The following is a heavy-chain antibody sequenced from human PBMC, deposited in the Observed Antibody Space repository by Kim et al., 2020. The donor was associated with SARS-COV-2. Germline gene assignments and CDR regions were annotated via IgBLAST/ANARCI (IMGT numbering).Heavy chain of an antibody. D-gene: IGHD3-10*01. J-gene: IGHJ4*02. V-gene: IGHV4-31*03. Sequence: SETLSLTCTVSGGSISSGGYYWSWIRQHPGKGLEWIGYIYYSGSTYYNPSLKSRVTISVDTSKNQFSLKLSSVTAADTAVYYCARLSGSGRIDYWGQGTLVTVSS. CDR1: GGSISSGGYY. CDR3: ARLSGSGRIDY. CDR2: IYYSGST.